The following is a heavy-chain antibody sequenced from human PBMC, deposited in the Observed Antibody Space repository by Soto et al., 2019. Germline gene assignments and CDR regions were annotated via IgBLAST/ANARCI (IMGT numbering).Heavy chain of an antibody. CDR1: GFTFSSYD. J-gene: IGHJ3*02. V-gene: IGHV3-13*01. CDR3: ARGDAATDAFDI. Sequence: EVQLVESGGGLVQPGGSLRLSCAASGFTFSSYDMHWVRQATGKGLEWVSAIGTAGDTYYPGSVKGRFTISRENAKNSLYLQMNSLRAGDTAVYYCARGDAATDAFDIWGQGTMVTVSS. CDR2: IGTAGDT. D-gene: IGHD6-25*01.